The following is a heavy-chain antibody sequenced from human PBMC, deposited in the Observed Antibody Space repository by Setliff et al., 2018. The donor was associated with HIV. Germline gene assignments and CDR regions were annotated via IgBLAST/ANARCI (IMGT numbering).Heavy chain of an antibody. D-gene: IGHD1-26*01. Sequence: SETLSLTCSVSGASVNYNTWSWIRQAPGKGLQWIGFIYNSVTTNYNPSLKSRATISLDTSKNQFSLKLTSVTAADTAVYYCARFGGTYSSNYFDFWGQGTLVTVSS. J-gene: IGHJ4*02. V-gene: IGHV4-59*02. CDR2: IYNSVTT. CDR3: ARFGGTYSSNYFDF. CDR1: GASVNYNT.